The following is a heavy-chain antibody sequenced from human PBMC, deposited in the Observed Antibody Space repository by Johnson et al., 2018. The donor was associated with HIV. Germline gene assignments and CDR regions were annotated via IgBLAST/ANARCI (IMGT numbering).Heavy chain of an antibody. CDR1: GFTFSSYG. J-gene: IGHJ3*02. D-gene: IGHD2-15*01. V-gene: IGHV3-30*18. CDR2: ISYDGSNK. CDR3: AKDRGSYYFYAFDI. Sequence: QVHLVESGGGVVQPGRSLRLSCAASGFTFSSYGMHWVRQAPGKGLEWVAVISYDGSNKYYADSVKGRFTISRDNSKNTLYLQMNSLRAEDTAVYYCAKDRGSYYFYAFDIWGQGTMVTVSS.